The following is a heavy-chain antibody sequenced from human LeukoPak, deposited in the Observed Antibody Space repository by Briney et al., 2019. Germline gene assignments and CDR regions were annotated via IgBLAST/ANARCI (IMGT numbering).Heavy chain of an antibody. Sequence: SETLSLTCTVSGGSISSYYWSWIRQPPGKGLEWIGYIYYSGSTNYNPSLKSRVTISVDTSKNQFSLKLSSVTAADTAVYYCARSYCSGGSCYSFSDAFDIWGQRTMVTVSS. D-gene: IGHD2-15*01. V-gene: IGHV4-59*08. J-gene: IGHJ3*02. CDR2: IYYSGST. CDR1: GGSISSYY. CDR3: ARSYCSGGSCYSFSDAFDI.